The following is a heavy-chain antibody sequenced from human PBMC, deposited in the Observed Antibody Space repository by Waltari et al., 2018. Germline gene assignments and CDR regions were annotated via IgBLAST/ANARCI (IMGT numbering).Heavy chain of an antibody. CDR1: GGSIRSCGYS. V-gene: IGHV4-30-2*01. Sequence: QLQLQESGSGLVKPSQTLSLTCAVLGGSIRSCGYSWSWIRPPTGKGREWSGYMYHRGSTYYNPSLKSRVTISVDRSKNQFSLKLSSVTAADTAVYYCARVGYCSSTSCYTGWYDPWGQGTLVTVSS. CDR2: MYHRGST. CDR3: ARVGYCSSTSCYTGWYDP. J-gene: IGHJ5*02. D-gene: IGHD2-2*02.